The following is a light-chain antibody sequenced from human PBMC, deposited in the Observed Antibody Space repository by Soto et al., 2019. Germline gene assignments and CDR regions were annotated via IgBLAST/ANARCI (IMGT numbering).Light chain of an antibody. CDR3: QQYGSSSLT. CDR2: GAS. CDR1: QSVSSSY. J-gene: IGKJ4*01. Sequence: EIVLTKPPGTLSLSPGERATISCRASQSVSSSYLAWYQQKPGQAPRLLIYGASSRATGIPDRFSGSGCGTDLALTISRLEREDFAGYYCQQYGSSSLTFGGGTKVEIK. V-gene: IGKV3-20*01.